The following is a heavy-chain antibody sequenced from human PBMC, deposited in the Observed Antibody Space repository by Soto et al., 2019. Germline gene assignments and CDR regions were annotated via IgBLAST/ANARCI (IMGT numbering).Heavy chain of an antibody. CDR3: AKDFRPPASIDYYGMDV. Sequence: RLYCVASGFTFSRWAMNYFSKAPGKGLEWVSAISRSGGSTYYADSVKVRFTISRDNSKNTLYLQMNSLRAEDTAVYYCAKDFRPPASIDYYGMDVWGQGTTVTVSS. CDR2: ISRSGGST. CDR1: GFTFSRWA. V-gene: IGHV3-23*01. D-gene: IGHD2-2*02. J-gene: IGHJ6*02.